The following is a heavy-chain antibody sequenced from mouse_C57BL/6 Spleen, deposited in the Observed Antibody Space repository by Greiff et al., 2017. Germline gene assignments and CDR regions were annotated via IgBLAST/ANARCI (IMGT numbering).Heavy chain of an antibody. CDR2: ISSGGDYI. CDR3: TRDVVDWGYDGYFDY. J-gene: IGHJ2*01. D-gene: IGHD2-2*01. V-gene: IGHV5-9-1*02. CDR1: GFTFSSYA. Sequence: DVKLVESGAGLVKPGGSLKLSCAASGFTFSSYAMSWVRQTPEKRLEWVAYISSGGDYIYYADTVKGRFTISRDNARNTLYLQMSSLKSEDTAMYYCTRDVVDWGYDGYFDYWGQGTTLTVSS.